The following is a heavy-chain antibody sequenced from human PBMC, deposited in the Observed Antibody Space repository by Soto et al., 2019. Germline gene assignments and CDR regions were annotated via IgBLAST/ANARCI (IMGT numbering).Heavy chain of an antibody. CDR2: ISGSGGGT. V-gene: IGHV3-23*01. D-gene: IGHD6-6*01. J-gene: IGHJ4*02. CDR1: GFTFSSYA. CDR3: AKTAAARPNLSLDS. Sequence: EGSLRLSGVDTGFTFSSYAMSWVRQAPGKGLEWVSVISGSGGGTYYADSVKGRFTISRDKSKNTLYLQMNSLRVEDTAVFYCAKTAAARPNLSLDSWGQGTLVTGSS.